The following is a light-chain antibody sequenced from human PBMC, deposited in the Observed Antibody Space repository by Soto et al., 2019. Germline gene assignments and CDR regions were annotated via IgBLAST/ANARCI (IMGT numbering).Light chain of an antibody. CDR3: QQFNSYPIT. CDR1: QDIRGA. CDR2: DVS. J-gene: IGKJ5*01. Sequence: AIQLTQYPSSLSASVGDRVTITCRASQDIRGALAWYQQKPGKAPKILIYDVSILESGVPSRFSGSSSGTDFTLTISSLQPGDFATYYCQQFNSYPITFGQGTRLEIK. V-gene: IGKV1-13*02.